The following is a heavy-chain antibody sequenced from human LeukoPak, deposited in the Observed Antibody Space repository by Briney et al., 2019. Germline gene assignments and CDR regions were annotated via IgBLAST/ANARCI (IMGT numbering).Heavy chain of an antibody. CDR1: VGSIRNEY. Sequence: SETLSLTCAVSVGSIRNEYGSGIPEPPEEGGEWIAYSYYSGSPNYKPSLESRVIISVDTSNNLFSLKFTSVPAPGTAVYYCARHRPRERRFDPWLQGTLVTVPS. V-gene: IGHV4-59*08. CDR3: ARHRPRERRFDP. J-gene: IGHJ5*02. CDR2: SYYSGSP.